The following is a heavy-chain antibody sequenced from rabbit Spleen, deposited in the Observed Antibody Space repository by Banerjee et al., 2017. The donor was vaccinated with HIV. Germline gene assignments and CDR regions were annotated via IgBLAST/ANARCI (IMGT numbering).Heavy chain of an antibody. CDR1: GFSFSNSYW. CDR2: IYAGSSGST. D-gene: IGHD2-1*01. J-gene: IGHJ3*01. CDR3: AREIGYGGGNGGVDL. V-gene: IGHV1S40*01. Sequence: QSLEESGGDLVKPGASLTLTCTASGFSFSNSYWICWVRQAPGKGLEWIACIYAGSSGSTYYASWAKGRFTISKTSSTTVTLQMTSLTAADTATYFCAREIGYGGGNGGVDLWGQGTLVTVS.